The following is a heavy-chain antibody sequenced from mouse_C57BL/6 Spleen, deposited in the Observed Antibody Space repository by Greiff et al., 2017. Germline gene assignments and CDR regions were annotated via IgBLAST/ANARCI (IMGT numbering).Heavy chain of an antibody. V-gene: IGHV1-52*01. J-gene: IGHJ3*01. Sequence: VQLQQPGAELVRPGSSVKLSCKASGYTFTSYWMHWVKQRPIQGLEWIGNIDPSDSETHYNQKFKDKATLTVDKSSSTAYMQLSSLTSEDSAVYYGARAPSYYDYEGFGAYWGQGTLVTVSA. D-gene: IGHD2-4*01. CDR3: ARAPSYYDYEGFGAY. CDR1: GYTFTSYW. CDR2: IDPSDSET.